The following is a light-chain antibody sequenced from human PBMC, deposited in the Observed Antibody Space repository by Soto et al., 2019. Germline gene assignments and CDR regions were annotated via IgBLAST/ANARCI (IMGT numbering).Light chain of an antibody. J-gene: IGKJ1*01. CDR1: QSISSW. CDR2: KAS. V-gene: IGKV1-5*03. CDR3: QQYNSYPWT. Sequence: DIQMTQSPSTLSASVGDRVTITCRASQSISSWLAWYQQKPGKAPKLLIYKASSLESRVPSRFSGSGSGTEFTLTISSLQPDDFATYYCQQYNSYPWTFGKGTKVEIK.